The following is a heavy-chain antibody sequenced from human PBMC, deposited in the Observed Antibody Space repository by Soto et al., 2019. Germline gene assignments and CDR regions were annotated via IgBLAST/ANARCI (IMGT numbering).Heavy chain of an antibody. D-gene: IGHD2-15*01. CDR1: GYTFTSYG. Sequence: ASVKVSCKASGYTFTSYGISWVRRAPGQGLEWMGWISAYNGNTNYAQKLQGRVTMTTDTSTSTAYMELRSLRSDDTAVYYCARDLASSNCSGGSCYHYYYMDVSGKGTTVTVSS. J-gene: IGHJ6*03. CDR3: ARDLASSNCSGGSCYHYYYMDV. CDR2: ISAYNGNT. V-gene: IGHV1-18*01.